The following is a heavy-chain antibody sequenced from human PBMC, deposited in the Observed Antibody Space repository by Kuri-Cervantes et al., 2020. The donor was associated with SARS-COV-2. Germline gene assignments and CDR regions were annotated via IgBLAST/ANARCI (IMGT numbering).Heavy chain of an antibody. J-gene: IGHJ4*02. CDR2: IYHSGST. D-gene: IGHD3-16*02. Sequence: SQTLSLTCAVSGGSISSGGYSWSWIRQPPGKGLEWIGYIYHSGSTYYNPSLKSRVTISVDRSKNQFSLKLSSVTAADTAVYYCASRLRLGELSLMLDYWGQGTLVTVSS. CDR3: ASRLRLGELSLMLDY. V-gene: IGHV4-30-2*01. CDR1: GGSISSGGYS.